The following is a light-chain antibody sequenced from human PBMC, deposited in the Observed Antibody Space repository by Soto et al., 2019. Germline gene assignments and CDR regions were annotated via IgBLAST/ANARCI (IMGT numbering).Light chain of an antibody. J-gene: IGLJ1*01. CDR2: EVS. V-gene: IGLV2-14*01. Sequence: QSALTQPASVSGSPGQSITISCTGTSSDVGGYNYVSWYQQHPGKAPKLMIYEVSNRPSGVSNRFSGSKSGSTASLTISGLQAEDEADYYCSSYTSSSTLGVFGTGTKLTVL. CDR3: SSYTSSSTLGV. CDR1: SSDVGGYNY.